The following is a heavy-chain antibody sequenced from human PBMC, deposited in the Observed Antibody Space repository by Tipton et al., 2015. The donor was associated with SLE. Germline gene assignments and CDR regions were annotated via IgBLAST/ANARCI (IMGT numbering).Heavy chain of an antibody. Sequence: TLSLTCTVSGGPISSSGYYWGWIRRPPGKGLEWIGSTNYDNGSTHYNPSLMSRVTISVETSKNQLSLKLRSVAAADTAVYYCARDQGGSGFDAFDIWGQGTMVTVSS. CDR3: ARDQGGSGFDAFDI. V-gene: IGHV4-39*07. J-gene: IGHJ3*02. CDR1: GGPISSSGYY. CDR2: TNYDNGST. D-gene: IGHD2-15*01.